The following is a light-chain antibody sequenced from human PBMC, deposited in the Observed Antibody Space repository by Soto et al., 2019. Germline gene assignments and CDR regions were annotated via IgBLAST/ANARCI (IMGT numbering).Light chain of an antibody. CDR1: QSVSSSY. Sequence: EIVLTPSTGTLSLSPGERATLSCRASQSVSSSYLAWYQQKPGQAPRLLIYGASSRATGIPDRFSGSGSGTDFTLTISRLEPEDFAVDYCQQYGGTLYTFGQGTKLEIK. V-gene: IGKV3-20*01. J-gene: IGKJ2*01. CDR3: QQYGGTLYT. CDR2: GAS.